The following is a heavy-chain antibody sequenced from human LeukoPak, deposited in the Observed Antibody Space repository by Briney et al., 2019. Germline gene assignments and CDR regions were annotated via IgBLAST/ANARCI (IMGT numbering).Heavy chain of an antibody. CDR2: ISAYNGNT. CDR3: ARVDWLANYYYYMDV. CDR1: GYTFTSYG. J-gene: IGHJ6*03. Sequence: ASVKVSCKASGYTFTSYGISWVRQAPGQGLEWMGWISAYNGNTNYAQKLQGRVTMTTDTSTSTAYMELSSLRSEDTAVYYCARVDWLANYYYYMDVWGKGTTVTVSS. D-gene: IGHD2-21*01. V-gene: IGHV1-18*01.